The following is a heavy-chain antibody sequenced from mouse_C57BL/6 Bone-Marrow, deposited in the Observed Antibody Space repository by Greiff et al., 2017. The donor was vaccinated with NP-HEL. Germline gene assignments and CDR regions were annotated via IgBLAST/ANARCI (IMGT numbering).Heavy chain of an antibody. CDR2: ISSGGSYT. J-gene: IGHJ4*01. CDR3: ARWLLLYYYAMDY. CDR1: GFTFSSYG. V-gene: IGHV5-6*01. D-gene: IGHD2-3*01. Sequence: EVKLVESGGDLVKPGGSLKLSCAASGFTFSSYGMSWVRQTPDKRLEWVATISSGGSYTYYPDSVKGRFTISRDNAKNTLYLQMSSLKSEDTAMYYCARWLLLYYYAMDYWGQGTSVTVSS.